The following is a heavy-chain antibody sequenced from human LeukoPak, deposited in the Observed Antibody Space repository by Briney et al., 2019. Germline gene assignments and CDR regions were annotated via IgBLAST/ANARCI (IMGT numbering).Heavy chain of an antibody. CDR1: GFTFNKYW. Sequence: PGGSLRLSCAASGFTFNKYWMSWVRQAPGKGLEWVANIKKDGTEENYVSSVKGRFTVSRDNAKNTLYLQMNSLRDDDTAFYYCARDSDFYDSSGLDCWGQGTLVTVSS. J-gene: IGHJ4*02. CDR3: ARDSDFYDSSGLDC. CDR2: IKKDGTEE. D-gene: IGHD3-22*01. V-gene: IGHV3-7*01.